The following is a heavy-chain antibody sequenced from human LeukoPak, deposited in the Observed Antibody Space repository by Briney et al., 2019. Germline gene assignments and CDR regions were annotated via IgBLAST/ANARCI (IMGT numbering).Heavy chain of an antibody. CDR3: ARSQNYYGSGDY. Sequence: SETLSLTCAVYGGSFSGYYWSWIRQPPGKGLEWIGEINHSGSTNYNPSLKSRVTISVDTSKNQFSLKLSSVTAADTAVYYCARSQNYYGSGDYWSQGTLVTVSS. J-gene: IGHJ4*02. CDR1: GGSFSGYY. V-gene: IGHV4-34*01. CDR2: INHSGST. D-gene: IGHD3-10*01.